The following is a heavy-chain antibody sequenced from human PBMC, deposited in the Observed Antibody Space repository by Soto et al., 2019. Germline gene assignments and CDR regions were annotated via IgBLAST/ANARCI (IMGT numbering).Heavy chain of an antibody. CDR3: AKDLVGAGYDY. J-gene: IGHJ4*02. CDR1: GFTFSSYG. D-gene: IGHD1-26*01. Sequence: ESGGGVVRPGRSLRLSCAASGFTFSSYGMHWVRQAPGKGLEWVAVISYDGSNKYYADSVKGRFTISRDNSKNTLYLQMNSLRAEDTAVYYCAKDLVGAGYDYWGQGTLVTVSS. V-gene: IGHV3-30*18. CDR2: ISYDGSNK.